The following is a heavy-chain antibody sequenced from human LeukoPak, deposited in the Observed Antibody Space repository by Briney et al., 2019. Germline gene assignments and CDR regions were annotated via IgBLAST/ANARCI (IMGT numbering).Heavy chain of an antibody. V-gene: IGHV3-15*07. J-gene: IGHJ4*02. CDR2: IKSKSDGGTT. D-gene: IGHD4-17*01. CDR3: TTDRGDYGIPF. CDR1: GFRITNAW. Sequence: KPGGSLSLSCAASGFRITNAWMNWVRQPPGRGLEWVGGIKSKSDGGTTDYAAPVKGRFIISRDESKNTLYLQMNSLKIEDTAVYYCTTDRGDYGIPFWGQGTLVSVSS.